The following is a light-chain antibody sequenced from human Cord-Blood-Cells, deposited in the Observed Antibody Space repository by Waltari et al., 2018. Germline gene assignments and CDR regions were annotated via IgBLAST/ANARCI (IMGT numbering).Light chain of an antibody. CDR1: SSDVGGYNY. CDR3: SSYTSSSTREV. J-gene: IGLJ2*01. V-gene: IGLV2-14*01. Sequence: QSALTQPASVSGSPGQSITISCTGTSSDVGGYNYVSWYQQHPGKAPKRMIYGVSNRPYGVSNRFSGAKSGNTASLTISGLQAEDEADYYCSSYTSSSTREVFGGGTKLTVL. CDR2: GVS.